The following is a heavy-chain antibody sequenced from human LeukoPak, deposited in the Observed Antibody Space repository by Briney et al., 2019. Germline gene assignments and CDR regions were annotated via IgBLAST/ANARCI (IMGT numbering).Heavy chain of an antibody. CDR3: ARGYCSSTSCYRGWFDP. Sequence: SETLSLTCAVYGGSFSGYYWSWIRQPPGKGLEWIGEINHSGSTNYSPSLKGRVTISVDTSKNQFSLKLSSVTAADTAVYYCARGYCSSTSCYRGWFDPWGQGTLVTVSS. J-gene: IGHJ5*02. D-gene: IGHD2-2*01. V-gene: IGHV4-34*01. CDR2: INHSGST. CDR1: GGSFSGYY.